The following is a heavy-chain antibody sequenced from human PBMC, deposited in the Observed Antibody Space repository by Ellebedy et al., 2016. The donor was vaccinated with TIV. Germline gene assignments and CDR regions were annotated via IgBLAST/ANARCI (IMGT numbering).Heavy chain of an antibody. Sequence: GGSLRLSXAASGFSFRSYRMNWVRQAPGKGLEWVAYITSSSNSIYYADSIKGRFTSSRDNAKNSLYLQMNSLRVEDTAVYYCAINVGGGDYWGQGTLVTVSS. CDR3: AINVGGGDY. CDR2: ITSSSNSI. V-gene: IGHV3-48*04. D-gene: IGHD3-10*01. CDR1: GFSFRSYR. J-gene: IGHJ4*02.